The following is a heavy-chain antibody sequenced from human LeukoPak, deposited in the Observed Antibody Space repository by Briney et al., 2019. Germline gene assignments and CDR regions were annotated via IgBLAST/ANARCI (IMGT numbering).Heavy chain of an antibody. CDR3: ARSGVTIFGFFNLVGVRNCYMDV. CDR1: RVSFTMDV. D-gene: IGHD3-3*01. J-gene: IGHJ6*03. CDR2: ISYVVSNK. V-gene: IGHV3-30*04. Sequence: SLRLSGVVARVSFTMDVMHWVRQAPGKGLEWGAFISYVVSNKYYGNSVTGPLNISTDKSNNTVYLQMNSLRAEETAVYCCARSGVTIFGFFNLVGVRNCYMDVWGKGTTVTV.